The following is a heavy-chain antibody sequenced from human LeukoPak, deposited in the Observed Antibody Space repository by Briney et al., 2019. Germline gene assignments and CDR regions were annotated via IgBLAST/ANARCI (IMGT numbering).Heavy chain of an antibody. CDR2: IIPIFGTA. V-gene: IGHV1-69*13. D-gene: IGHD2-2*01. Sequence: ASVKVSCKASGGTFSSYAISWVRQAPGQGLEWMGGIIPIFGTANYAQKFQGRVTITADESTSTAYMELSSLRSEDTAVYYCARGADCSSTSCYVLFSGWFDPWGQGTLVTVSS. J-gene: IGHJ5*02. CDR3: ARGADCSSTSCYVLFSGWFDP. CDR1: GGTFSSYA.